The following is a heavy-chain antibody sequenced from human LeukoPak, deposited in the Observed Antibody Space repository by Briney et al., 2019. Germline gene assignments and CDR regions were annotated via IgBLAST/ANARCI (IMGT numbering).Heavy chain of an antibody. CDR1: GFTFSSYW. J-gene: IGHJ4*02. V-gene: IGHV3-74*01. CDR2: INSDGSST. D-gene: IGHD3-16*01. Sequence: GGSLRLSCAASGFTFSSYWMHWVRQAPGKGLEWVARINSDGSSTNYGDSVKGRFTISRDNAKNTLYLQMNSLRAEDTAVYYCARLTPPFDYWGQGTLVTVSS. CDR3: ARLTPPFDY.